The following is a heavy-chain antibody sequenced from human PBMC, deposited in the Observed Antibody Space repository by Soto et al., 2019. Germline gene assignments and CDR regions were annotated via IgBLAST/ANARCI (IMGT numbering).Heavy chain of an antibody. D-gene: IGHD4-4*01. CDR1: GFTFGSYA. Sequence: GGSLRLSCAASGFTFGSYAMSWVRQAPGKGLEWVSVISGGGSSTHYADSVKGRFTISRDNSKNMLYLQMNSLRAEDTAVYYCAKDLSFYSSYPFFDYWGQGTLVTVSS. CDR3: AKDLSFYSSYPFFDY. CDR2: ISGGGSST. J-gene: IGHJ4*02. V-gene: IGHV3-23*01.